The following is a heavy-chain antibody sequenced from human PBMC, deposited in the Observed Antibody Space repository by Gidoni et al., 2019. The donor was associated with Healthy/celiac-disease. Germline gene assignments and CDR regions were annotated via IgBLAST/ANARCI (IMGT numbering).Heavy chain of an antibody. Sequence: QVQLVESGGGVVQPGRSLRLSCAAAGFTFSSYGMHWVRQAPGKGLEWGAVISYDGSNKYYADSVKGRFTISRDNSKNTLYLQMNSLRAEDTAVYYCAKDESSSPDYWGQGTLVTVSS. V-gene: IGHV3-30*18. CDR1: GFTFSSYG. CDR3: AKDESSSPDY. D-gene: IGHD6-13*01. J-gene: IGHJ4*02. CDR2: ISYDGSNK.